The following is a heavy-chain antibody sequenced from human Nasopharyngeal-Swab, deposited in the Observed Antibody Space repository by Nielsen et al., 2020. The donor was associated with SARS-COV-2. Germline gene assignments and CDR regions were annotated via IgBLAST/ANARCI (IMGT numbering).Heavy chain of an antibody. J-gene: IGHJ6*03. V-gene: IGHV1-2*04. D-gene: IGHD3-3*01. CDR1: GYTFTGYY. Sequence: ASVKVSCKASGYTFTGYYMHWVRQAPGQGLEWMGWINPNSGGTNYAQKFQGWVTMTRDTSISTAYMELSRLRSDDTAVYYCARGTYYDFWSGYSSYYYMDVWGKGTTVTVSS. CDR2: INPNSGGT. CDR3: ARGTYYDFWSGYSSYYYMDV.